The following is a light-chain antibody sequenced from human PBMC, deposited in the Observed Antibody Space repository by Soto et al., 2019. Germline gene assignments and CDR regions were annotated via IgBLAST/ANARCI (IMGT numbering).Light chain of an antibody. Sequence: EIVLTQSPATLSLSPGERAILSCRASQSVGTYLAWYQQKPGQAPRLLIYDASNRATGIQARFGGSGSGTAFTLTINSLEPEDFSVYYCQQRSNWPGTFGPGTKVDIK. CDR3: QQRSNWPGT. CDR1: QSVGTY. J-gene: IGKJ3*01. V-gene: IGKV3-11*01. CDR2: DAS.